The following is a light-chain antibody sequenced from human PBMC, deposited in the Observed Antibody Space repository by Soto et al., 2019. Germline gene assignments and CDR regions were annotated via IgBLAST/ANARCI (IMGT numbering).Light chain of an antibody. CDR2: DAS. CDR3: QQYNNWPLT. V-gene: IGKV3D-15*01. J-gene: IGKJ1*01. Sequence: EIVMTQSPATLSVSPGERATLSCRASQSVSSNLAWYQQKPGQAPRLLIYDASNRATGIPARFSGSGSGTEFTLTISSLRSEDFAVYYCQQYNNWPLTFGQGTKVDI. CDR1: QSVSSN.